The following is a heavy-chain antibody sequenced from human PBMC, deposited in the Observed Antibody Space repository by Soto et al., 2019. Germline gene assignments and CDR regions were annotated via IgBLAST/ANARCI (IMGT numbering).Heavy chain of an antibody. Sequence: PSETLSLTCAVYGGSFSGYYWSWIRQPPGKGLEWIGEINHSGSTNYNPSLKSRVTISVDTSKNQFSLKLSSVTAADTAVYYCARGHASTPKGYCSGGSCSTAYYFDYWGQGTLVTVSS. J-gene: IGHJ4*02. D-gene: IGHD2-15*01. CDR3: ARGHASTPKGYCSGGSCSTAYYFDY. V-gene: IGHV4-34*01. CDR1: GGSFSGYY. CDR2: INHSGST.